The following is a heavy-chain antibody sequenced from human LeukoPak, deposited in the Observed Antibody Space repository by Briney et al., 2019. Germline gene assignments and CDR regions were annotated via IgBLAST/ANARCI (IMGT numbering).Heavy chain of an antibody. CDR2: INHSGST. J-gene: IGHJ5*02. CDR3: ARDRRRIQLWFSNWFDP. CDR1: GGSFSGYY. D-gene: IGHD5-18*01. V-gene: IGHV4-34*01. Sequence: SETLSLTCAVYGGSFSGYYWSWIRQPPGKGLEWIGEINHSGSTNYNPSLKSRVTISVDTSKNQFSLKLSSVTAADTAVYYWARDRRRIQLWFSNWFDPWGQGTLVTVSS.